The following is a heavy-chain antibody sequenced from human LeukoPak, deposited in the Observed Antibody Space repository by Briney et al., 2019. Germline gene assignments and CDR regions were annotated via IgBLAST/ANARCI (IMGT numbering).Heavy chain of an antibody. J-gene: IGHJ2*01. D-gene: IGHD3-9*01. Sequence: SETLSLTCTVSGGSISSYYWSWIRQPPGKGLEWIGYIYYSGSTNYNPSLKSRVTISVDTSKNQFSLKLSSVTAADTAVYYCAREREDYDILTGYYTHVWYFDLWGRGTLVTVSS. CDR3: AREREDYDILTGYYTHVWYFDL. CDR2: IYYSGST. CDR1: GGSISSYY. V-gene: IGHV4-59*01.